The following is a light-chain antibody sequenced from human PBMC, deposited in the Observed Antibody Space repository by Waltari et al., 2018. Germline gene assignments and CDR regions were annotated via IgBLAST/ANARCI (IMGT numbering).Light chain of an antibody. J-gene: IGKJ1*01. CDR2: KVF. CDR1: QSLVHSDGKTY. V-gene: IGKV2-30*02. CDR3: MQATQWPLT. Sequence: DVVMTQSQVSLPVTLGQPATLSCRSSQSLVHSDGKTYVNWFQQRPSQSPRRLSYKVFNRDSGVPDRSSGSGSGTDFTRTISRVEAEDVGTYYCMQATQWPLTFGQGTKVEIK.